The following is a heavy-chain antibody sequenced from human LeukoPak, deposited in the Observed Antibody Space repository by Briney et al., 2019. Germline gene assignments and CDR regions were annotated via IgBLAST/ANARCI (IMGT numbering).Heavy chain of an antibody. D-gene: IGHD3-22*01. J-gene: IGHJ4*02. CDR3: ARDLYSMYYYDTMTDY. Sequence: ASVKVSCKASGGTFSSYAISWVRQAPGQGLEWMGWISAYNGNTNYAQKLQGRVTMTTDTSTSTAYMELRSLRSDDTAVYYCARDLYSMYYYDTMTDYWGQGTLVTVSS. CDR1: GGTFSSYA. V-gene: IGHV1-18*01. CDR2: ISAYNGNT.